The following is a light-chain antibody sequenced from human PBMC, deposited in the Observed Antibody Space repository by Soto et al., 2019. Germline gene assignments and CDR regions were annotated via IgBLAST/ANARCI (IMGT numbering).Light chain of an antibody. CDR1: QSVGSN. CDR2: GES. CDR3: QQYSNWPFT. Sequence: EIVMTQSPATLSVSPGERVTLSCRASQSVGSNLAWYQQKPGQVPRLLIYGESSRATGIPTTFSGSGSGAEFTLTISSLQSEDFALYYCQQYSNWPFTFGQGTKVDIK. V-gene: IGKV3-15*01. J-gene: IGKJ2*01.